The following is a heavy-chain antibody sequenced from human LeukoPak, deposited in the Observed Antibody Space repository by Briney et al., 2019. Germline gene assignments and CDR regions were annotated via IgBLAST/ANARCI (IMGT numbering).Heavy chain of an antibody. CDR3: AKNRLRGSYYLDY. D-gene: IGHD1-26*01. Sequence: GRSLRLSCAASGFTFSGYGMHWVRQAPGKGLEWMTFISYDGSNKYYADSVKGRFTISRDNSKNSLYLQMDSLRTEDTAVYYCAKNRLRGSYYLDYWGQGTLVTVSS. V-gene: IGHV3-30*18. J-gene: IGHJ4*02. CDR1: GFTFSGYG. CDR2: ISYDGSNK.